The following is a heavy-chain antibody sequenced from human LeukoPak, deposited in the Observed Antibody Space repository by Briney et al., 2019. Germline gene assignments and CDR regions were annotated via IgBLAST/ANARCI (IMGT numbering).Heavy chain of an antibody. Sequence: SETLSLTCTVSGGSISSGDYYWSWIRQPPGKGLEWIGYIYYGGSTYYNPSLKSRVTISVDTSKNQFSLKLSSVTAADTAVYYCARVSNYDQIDWFDPWGQGTLVTVSS. V-gene: IGHV4-30-4*01. J-gene: IGHJ5*02. CDR3: ARVSNYDQIDWFDP. CDR1: GGSISSGDYY. CDR2: IYYGGST. D-gene: IGHD5-12*01.